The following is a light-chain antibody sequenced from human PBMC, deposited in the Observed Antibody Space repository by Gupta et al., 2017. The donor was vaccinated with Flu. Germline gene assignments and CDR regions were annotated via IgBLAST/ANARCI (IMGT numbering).Light chain of an antibody. CDR2: GAV. V-gene: IGKV3-20*01. Sequence: EVVLTQSPGTLSLSPGERATLSCRASQTIRSGYLAGYQQKRGQAPRLLINGAVRRATGIPDRFSGSGSGTDFTLTISRLEPEDFAVYYCQQDSSSSWTFGQGTKVEIK. CDR1: QTIRSGY. CDR3: QQDSSSSWT. J-gene: IGKJ1*01.